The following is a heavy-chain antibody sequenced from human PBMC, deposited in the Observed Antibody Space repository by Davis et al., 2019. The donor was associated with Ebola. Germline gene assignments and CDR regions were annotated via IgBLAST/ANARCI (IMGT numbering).Heavy chain of an antibody. Sequence: AASVKVSCKASGYTFTSYGISWVRQAPGQGLEWMGWISAYNGNTNYAQKLQGRVTVTTDTSTSTAYMELRSLRSDDTAVYYCARNIVAEGEDYWGQGTLVTVSS. CDR2: ISAYNGNT. V-gene: IGHV1-18*01. D-gene: IGHD5-12*01. J-gene: IGHJ4*02. CDR3: ARNIVAEGEDY. CDR1: GYTFTSYG.